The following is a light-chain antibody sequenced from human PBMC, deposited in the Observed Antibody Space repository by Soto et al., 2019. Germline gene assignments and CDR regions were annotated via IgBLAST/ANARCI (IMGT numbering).Light chain of an antibody. CDR2: ETS. CDR3: QQGHSFPLT. CDR1: QGISGR. J-gene: IGKJ4*01. Sequence: DLPMTQSPSSVSASVGDRVTITCRASQGISGRLAWYQQTPGKAPPLLIYETSTLQTGVPSRFSGSGSGTDFTLTISSLQPEDFAIYYCQQGHSFPLTVGGGTKVEI. V-gene: IGKV1-12*01.